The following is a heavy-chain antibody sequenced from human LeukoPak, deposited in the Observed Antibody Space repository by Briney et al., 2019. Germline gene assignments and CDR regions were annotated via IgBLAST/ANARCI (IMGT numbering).Heavy chain of an antibody. CDR3: AREWAYCGGDCYPYFDY. V-gene: IGHV1-69*06. J-gene: IGHJ4*02. CDR2: IIPIFGTA. D-gene: IGHD2-21*02. CDR1: GYTFTGYY. Sequence: ASVKVSCKASGYTFTGYYMHWVRQAPGQGLEWMGGIIPIFGTANYAQKFQGRVTITADKSTSTAYMELSSLRSEDTAVYYCAREWAYCGGDCYPYFDYWGQGTLVTVSS.